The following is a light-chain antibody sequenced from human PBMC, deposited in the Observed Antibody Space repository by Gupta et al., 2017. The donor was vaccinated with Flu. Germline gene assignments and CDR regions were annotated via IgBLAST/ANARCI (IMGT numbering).Light chain of an antibody. J-gene: IGKJ2*03. V-gene: IGKV3-20*01. CDR3: HQYSKSPRS. CDR2: RTS. CDR1: QSVDSTY. Sequence: EIVLTQSPRTLSLSPEERATLSCRASQSVDSTYFAWYQQKPGQAPRLLIYRTSSRATGIPDRFSGSGSGTDFALTISRLEPEDFAVYYCHQYSKSPRSFGRGTRLEIK.